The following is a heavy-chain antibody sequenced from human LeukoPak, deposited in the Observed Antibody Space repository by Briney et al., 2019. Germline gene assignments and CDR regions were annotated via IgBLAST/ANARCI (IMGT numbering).Heavy chain of an antibody. J-gene: IGHJ3*02. V-gene: IGHV3-9*01. CDR1: GFTFSSYA. CDR2: ISWNSGSI. CDR3: AKDINYGDYPDAFDI. D-gene: IGHD4-17*01. Sequence: PGGSLRLSCAASGFTFSSYAMSWVRQAPGKGLEWVSGISWNSGSIGYADSVKGRFTISRDNAKNPLYLQMNSLRAEDTALYYCAKDINYGDYPDAFDIWGQGTMVTVSS.